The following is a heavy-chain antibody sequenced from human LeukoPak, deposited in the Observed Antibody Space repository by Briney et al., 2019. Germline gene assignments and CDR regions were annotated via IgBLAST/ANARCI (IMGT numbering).Heavy chain of an antibody. Sequence: SVKVSCKASGGTFSSYAISWVRQAPGQGLEWMGGIIPIFGTANYAQKFQGRVTITADESTSTAYMELSSLRSEDTAVYYCATETTVVTHWGFDYWGQGTLVTVSS. CDR3: ATETTVVTHWGFDY. V-gene: IGHV1-69*13. J-gene: IGHJ4*02. D-gene: IGHD4-23*01. CDR1: GGTFSSYA. CDR2: IIPIFGTA.